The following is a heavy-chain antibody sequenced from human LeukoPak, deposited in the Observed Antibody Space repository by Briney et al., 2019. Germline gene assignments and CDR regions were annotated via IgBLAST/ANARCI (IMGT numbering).Heavy chain of an antibody. CDR1: GFTFRSYW. D-gene: IGHD3/OR15-3a*01. Sequence: GGSLRLSCAVSGFTFRSYWMHWVRQVPGKGLVWVSRISNDGSTTRYADFVKGRWTISRDNAKNTLYLQMNSLRDEDTAIYYCARDLKAWTGPADALDMWGQGTMVTVSS. CDR2: ISNDGSTT. J-gene: IGHJ3*02. V-gene: IGHV3-74*01. CDR3: ARDLKAWTGPADALDM.